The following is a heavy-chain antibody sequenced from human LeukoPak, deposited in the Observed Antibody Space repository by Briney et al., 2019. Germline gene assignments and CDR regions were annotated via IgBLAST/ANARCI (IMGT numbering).Heavy chain of an antibody. V-gene: IGHV1-69*06. J-gene: IGHJ4*02. CDR1: GGTFSSYA. CDR3: ASLAAAAGKSDY. Sequence: SVKVSCKASGGTFSSYAISWVRQAPGQGLEWMGGIIPIFGTANYAQKFQGRVTITADKFTSTAYMELSSLRSEDTAVYYCASLAAAAGKSDYWGQGTLVTVSS. D-gene: IGHD6-13*01. CDR2: IIPIFGTA.